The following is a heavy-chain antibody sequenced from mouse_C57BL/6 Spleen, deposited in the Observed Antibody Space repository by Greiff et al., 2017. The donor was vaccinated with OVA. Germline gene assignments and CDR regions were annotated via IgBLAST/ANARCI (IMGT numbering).Heavy chain of an antibody. J-gene: IGHJ2*01. CDR2: IYPGDGDT. D-gene: IGHD2-4*01. CDR3: ARFYDYDLYYFDY. V-gene: IGHV1-82*01. Sequence: LQESGPELVKPGASVKISCKASGYAFSSSWMNWVKQRPGKGLEWIGRIYPGDGDTNYNGKFKGKATLTADKSSSTAYMQLSSLTSEDSAVYFCARFYDYDLYYFDYWGQGTTLTVSS. CDR1: GYAFSSSW.